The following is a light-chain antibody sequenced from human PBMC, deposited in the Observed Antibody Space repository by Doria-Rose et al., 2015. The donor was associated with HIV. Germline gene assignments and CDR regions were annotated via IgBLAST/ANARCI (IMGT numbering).Light chain of an antibody. CDR3: CSYAGTPLV. CDR1: INDVGSYNL. Sequence: LTHPASASGSPGQSITISCPGTINDVGSYNLVSWYQQHPGKAPKLMIYEVNKRPSGVSYRFSGSKSGNTASLTISGLQAEDEADYYCCSYAGTPLVFGSGTKVTVL. J-gene: IGLJ1*01. CDR2: EVN. V-gene: IGLV2-23*02.